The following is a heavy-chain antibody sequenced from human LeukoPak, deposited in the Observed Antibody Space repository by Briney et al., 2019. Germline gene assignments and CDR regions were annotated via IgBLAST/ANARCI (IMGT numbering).Heavy chain of an antibody. CDR1: GCTFSSYA. J-gene: IGHJ4*02. CDR2: ISGSGGST. CDR3: AKVGVGYCSSTSCSYAGFDY. D-gene: IGHD2-2*01. Sequence: PGGSLRLSCAASGCTFSSYAMSWVRQAPGKGLEWVSAISGSGGSTYYAYSVKGRFTISRDNSKSTLYPQMNSLRAEDTAVYYCAKVGVGYCSSTSCSYAGFDYWGQGTLVTVSS. V-gene: IGHV3-23*01.